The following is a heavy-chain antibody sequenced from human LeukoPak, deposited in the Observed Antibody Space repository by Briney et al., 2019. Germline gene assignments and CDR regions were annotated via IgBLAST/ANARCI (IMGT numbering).Heavy chain of an antibody. CDR1: GYNFATYW. V-gene: IGHV5-51*01. J-gene: IGHJ4*02. D-gene: IGHD1-26*01. Sequence: GESLKISCRGSGYNFATYWIGWVRQMPGKGLEWMGIIYPGDSDTRYSPSFQGQVTISADKSVSTAYLQWSSLKASDTAMYYCASGEQSYYFDYWGQGTLVTVSS. CDR3: ASGEQSYYFDY. CDR2: IYPGDSDT.